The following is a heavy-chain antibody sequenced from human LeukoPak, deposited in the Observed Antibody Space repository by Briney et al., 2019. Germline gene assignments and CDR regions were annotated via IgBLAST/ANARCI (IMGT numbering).Heavy chain of an antibody. CDR1: GGSFSGYC. V-gene: IGHV4-34*01. J-gene: IGHJ5*02. CDR3: ARKAQPPVSFTVTTRNNWFDP. CDR2: IHHSGST. D-gene: IGHD4-17*01. Sequence: NPSETLSLTCAVYGGSFSGYCWSWIRQPPGKGLEWIGEIHHSGSTNYNPSLKSRVSMSLDSSKNQFSLKLSSVTAADTAVYYCARKAQPPVSFTVTTRNNWFDPWGQGTLVTVSS.